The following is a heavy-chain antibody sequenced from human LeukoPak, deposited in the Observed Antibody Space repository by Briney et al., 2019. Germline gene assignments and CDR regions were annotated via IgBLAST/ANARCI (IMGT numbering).Heavy chain of an antibody. CDR2: ISSSSSYI. CDR3: AKGGLAYCGGDCYLNDAFDI. D-gene: IGHD2-21*02. J-gene: IGHJ3*02. CDR1: GFTFDDYG. V-gene: IGHV3-21*04. Sequence: GGSLRLSCAASGFTFDDYGMSWVRQAPGKGLEWVSSISSSSSYIYYADSVKGRFTISRDNAKNSLYLQMNSLRAEDTAVYYCAKGGLAYCGGDCYLNDAFDIWGQGTMVTVSS.